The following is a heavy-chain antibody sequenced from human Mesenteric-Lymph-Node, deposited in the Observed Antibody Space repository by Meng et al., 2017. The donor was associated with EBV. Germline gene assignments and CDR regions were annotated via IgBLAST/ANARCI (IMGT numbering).Heavy chain of an antibody. Sequence: EVTLLESGGGLVQSGGSLSFSCEASGFSFSSYAMSWVRQAPGKGLEWVSVISGTSGSTFYADSVKGRFTISRDNSKNTLYLEMNSLRAEDTAVYYCAKRRVYEDFLDHWGQGTLVTVSS. V-gene: IGHV3-23*01. D-gene: IGHD5/OR15-5a*01. CDR2: ISGTSGST. CDR1: GFSFSSYA. CDR3: AKRRVYEDFLDH. J-gene: IGHJ4*02.